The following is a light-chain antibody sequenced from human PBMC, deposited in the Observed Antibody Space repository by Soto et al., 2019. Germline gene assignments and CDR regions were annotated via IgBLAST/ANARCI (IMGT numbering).Light chain of an antibody. Sequence: QSALTQPRSVSGSPGQSVTISCTGTSSDVGNYNYVSWYQQHPGRAPKVIIYDVSKRPSGVPDRFSGSKSGNTVSLTISGLQVDDEADYYCCSYAGSYTFVFGSGTKLTVL. CDR3: CSYAGSYTFV. J-gene: IGLJ1*01. CDR2: DVS. CDR1: SSDVGNYNY. V-gene: IGLV2-11*01.